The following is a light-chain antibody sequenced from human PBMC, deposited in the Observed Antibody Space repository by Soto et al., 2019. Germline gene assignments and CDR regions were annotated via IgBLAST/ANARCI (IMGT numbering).Light chain of an antibody. Sequence: VVVTQSPATLSVSPGEGATLSCRASQNVNNNLAWYQQKPGQAPRLLIYGASTRATGIPARFSGSGSGTEFTLTISSLQSEDFVVYYCQQYNNWFTFGGGTKVEIK. CDR2: GAS. J-gene: IGKJ4*01. CDR1: QNVNNN. V-gene: IGKV3-15*01. CDR3: QQYNNWFT.